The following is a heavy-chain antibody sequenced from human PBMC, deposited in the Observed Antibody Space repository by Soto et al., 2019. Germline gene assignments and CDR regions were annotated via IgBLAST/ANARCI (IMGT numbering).Heavy chain of an antibody. CDR2: IYYSGST. Sequence: SETLSITCTVSGGSVSSGSYYWSWIRQPPGKGLEWIGYIYYSGSTNYNPSLKSRVTISVDTSKNQFSLKLSSVTAADTAVYYCARADYYDSSGYLYYFDYWGQGTLVTVSS. V-gene: IGHV4-61*01. J-gene: IGHJ4*02. CDR3: ARADYYDSSGYLYYFDY. D-gene: IGHD3-22*01. CDR1: GGSVSSGSYY.